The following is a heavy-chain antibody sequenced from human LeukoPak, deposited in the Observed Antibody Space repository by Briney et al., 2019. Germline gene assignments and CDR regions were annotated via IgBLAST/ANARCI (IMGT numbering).Heavy chain of an antibody. Sequence: PGRSLRLSCAASGFTFSIYAIHWVRQAPGKGPEWVAIISFDGSNQYYADSVKGRFTISRDNSQNTLYPQMNSLRAEGTAVYYCARDGGDYYYYYYMDVWGKGTTVTVSS. CDR2: ISFDGSNQ. V-gene: IGHV3-30*04. J-gene: IGHJ6*03. D-gene: IGHD2-21*02. CDR3: ARDGGDYYYYYYMDV. CDR1: GFTFSIYA.